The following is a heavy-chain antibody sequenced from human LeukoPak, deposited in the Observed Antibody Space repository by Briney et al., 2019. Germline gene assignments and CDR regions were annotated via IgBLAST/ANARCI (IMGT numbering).Heavy chain of an antibody. D-gene: IGHD3-3*01. J-gene: IGHJ4*02. Sequence: ASVKVSCKASGYTFTNYDINWLRQATGQGLEWMGWMNPDSGNTGYALKFQGRVTMTRNSSISTAYMELSSLRSEDTAVYYCARPNYDFWSGYSPAFDYWGQGTLVTVSS. CDR3: ARPNYDFWSGYSPAFDY. V-gene: IGHV1-8*01. CDR1: GYTFTNYD. CDR2: MNPDSGNT.